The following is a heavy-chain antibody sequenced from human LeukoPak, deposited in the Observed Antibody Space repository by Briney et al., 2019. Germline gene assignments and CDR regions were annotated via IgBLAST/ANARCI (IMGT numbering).Heavy chain of an antibody. J-gene: IGHJ4*02. CDR1: GFTFSSYA. D-gene: IGHD6-13*01. V-gene: IGHV3-30-3*01. CDR2: ISYDGSNK. Sequence: GGSLRLSCAASGFTFSSYAMHWVRQAPGKGLEWVAVISYDGSNKYYADSVKGRFTISRDNSKNTLYPQMNSLRAEDTAVYYCARGYSSSSSDYWGQGTLVTVSS. CDR3: ARGYSSSSSDY.